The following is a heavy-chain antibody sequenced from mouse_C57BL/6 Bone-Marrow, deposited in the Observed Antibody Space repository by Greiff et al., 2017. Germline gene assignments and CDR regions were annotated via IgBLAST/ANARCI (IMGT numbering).Heavy chain of an antibody. Sequence: QVQLQQPGPELVKPGASVKLSCKASGYTFTSYWMHWVKQRPGQGLEWIGNINPSNGGTNYNEKLKSKATLTVDKSSSTAYMQLSSLTSEDSAVYYCARRGIYYGNYDAMDYWGQGTSVTVSS. CDR2: INPSNGGT. CDR3: ARRGIYYGNYDAMDY. J-gene: IGHJ4*01. V-gene: IGHV1-53*01. CDR1: GYTFTSYW. D-gene: IGHD2-1*01.